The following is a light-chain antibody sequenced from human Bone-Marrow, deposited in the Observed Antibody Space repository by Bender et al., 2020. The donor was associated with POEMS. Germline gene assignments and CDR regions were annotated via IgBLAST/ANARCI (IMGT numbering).Light chain of an antibody. CDR1: SSDVGGYNY. CDR3: SSYTSSTALV. J-gene: IGLJ3*02. Sequence: QSALTQPASVSGSPGQSITISCTGTSSDVGGYNYVSWYQQHPGKAPKLMIYEVSTRPSGVSSRLCGSKCRHRAPLTISGLQTGHETDYYWSSYTSSTALVLGRGPELPVL. CDR2: EVS. V-gene: IGLV2-14*01.